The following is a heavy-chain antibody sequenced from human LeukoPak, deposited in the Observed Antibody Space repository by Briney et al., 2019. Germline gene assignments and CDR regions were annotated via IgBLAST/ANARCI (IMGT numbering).Heavy chain of an antibody. CDR2: ISSSSSYI. J-gene: IGHJ3*02. CDR1: GFTFSSYS. CDR3: ARENPYCSSTSCPEVDAFDI. V-gene: IGHV3-21*01. Sequence: GGSLRLSCAASGFTFSSYSMNWVRQAPGKGLEWFSSISSSSSYIYYADSVKGRFTISRDNAENSLYLQMNSLRAEDTAVYYCARENPYCSSTSCPEVDAFDIWGQGTMVTVSS. D-gene: IGHD2-2*01.